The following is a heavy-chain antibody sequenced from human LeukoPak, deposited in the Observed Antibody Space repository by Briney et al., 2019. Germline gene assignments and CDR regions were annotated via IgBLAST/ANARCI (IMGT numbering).Heavy chain of an antibody. CDR1: GFTFSSYA. Sequence: GGSLRLSCAASGFTFSSYAMSWVRQAPGKGLEWVSAISGSGGSTYYADSVKGRFTISRDNSKNTLYLQMNSLRAEDTAVYYCARGEDYDFWGGYQTPYWGQGTLVTVSS. J-gene: IGHJ4*02. V-gene: IGHV3-23*01. CDR3: ARGEDYDFWGGYQTPY. D-gene: IGHD3-3*01. CDR2: ISGSGGST.